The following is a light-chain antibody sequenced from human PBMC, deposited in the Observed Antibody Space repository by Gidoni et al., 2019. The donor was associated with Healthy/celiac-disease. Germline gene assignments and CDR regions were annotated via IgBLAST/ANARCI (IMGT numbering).Light chain of an antibody. CDR1: SSNIGAGYD. Sequence: QSVLTQQPSVSGAPGQRVTISCPGSSSNIGAGYDVHWYQQLPGTAPKLLIYGNSKRPSGVPYRFSGSKSGTSASLAITGLQAEDEADYYCQSYDSSLSGYVFGTGTKVTVL. J-gene: IGLJ1*01. V-gene: IGLV1-40*01. CDR3: QSYDSSLSGYV. CDR2: GNS.